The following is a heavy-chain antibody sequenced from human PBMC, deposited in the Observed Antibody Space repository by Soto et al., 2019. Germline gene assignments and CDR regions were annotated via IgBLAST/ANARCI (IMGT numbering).Heavy chain of an antibody. CDR3: ARDITIQYYDFWSGSYYGMDV. CDR1: GFTFSSYA. D-gene: IGHD3-3*01. V-gene: IGHV3-30-3*01. Sequence: GGSLRLSCAASGFTFSSYAMHWVRQAPGKGLEWVAVISYDGSNKYYADSVKGRFTISRDNSKNTLYLQMNSLRAEDTAVYYCARDITIQYYDFWSGSYYGMDVGGQGTTVTVS. CDR2: ISYDGSNK. J-gene: IGHJ6*02.